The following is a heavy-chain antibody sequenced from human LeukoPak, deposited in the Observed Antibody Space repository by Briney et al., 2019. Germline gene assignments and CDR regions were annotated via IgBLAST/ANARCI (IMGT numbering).Heavy chain of an antibody. J-gene: IGHJ3*02. D-gene: IGHD4-11*01. Sequence: PSETLSLTCTVSGGSISSYYWSWIRQPPGKGLEWIGYIYYSGSTNYNPSLKSRVTISVDTSKNQFSLKLSSVTAADTAAYYCARVDVVTTSNDAFDIWGQGTMVTVSS. CDR3: ARVDVVTTSNDAFDI. CDR2: IYYSGST. V-gene: IGHV4-59*01. CDR1: GGSISSYY.